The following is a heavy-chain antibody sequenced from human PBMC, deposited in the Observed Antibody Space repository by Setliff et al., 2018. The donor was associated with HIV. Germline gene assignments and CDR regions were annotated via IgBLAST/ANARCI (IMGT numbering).Heavy chain of an antibody. D-gene: IGHD2-15*01. J-gene: IGHJ4*02. CDR3: AGPNVGCSGGTCYSGSALDY. CDR2: IIPPVGAA. CDR1: GDTFRNYA. V-gene: IGHV1-69*13. Sequence: SVKVSCKVSGDTFRNYALNWVRQAPGQGLEWMGGIIPPVGAAVYAQNFQGRVTITADESTSTAYMELRTLRSEDTAIYYCAGPNVGCSGGTCYSGSALDYWGQGSPVTVSS.